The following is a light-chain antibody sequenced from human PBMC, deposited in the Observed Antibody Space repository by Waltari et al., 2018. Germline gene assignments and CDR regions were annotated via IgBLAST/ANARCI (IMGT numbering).Light chain of an antibody. CDR2: DAS. V-gene: IGKV1-12*01. CDR1: QDISRW. J-gene: IGKJ4*01. CDR3: QHGNTFPLT. Sequence: DIQMTQSPSSVSASVGDRVIITCRARQDISRWLAWYQQTPGKAPKFLLYDASTLQSGVPSRVSGTGSGTEFTLTISSLQPEDFATYYCQHGNTFPLTFGGGTKVEIK.